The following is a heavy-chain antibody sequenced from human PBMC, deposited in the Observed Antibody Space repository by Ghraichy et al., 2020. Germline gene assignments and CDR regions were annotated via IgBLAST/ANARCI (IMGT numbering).Heavy chain of an antibody. V-gene: IGHV3-33*08. CDR1: GFTFSSYG. D-gene: IGHD3-10*01. CDR3: ARGEWFGEYRKNHWYYYYGMDV. CDR2: IWYDGSNK. Sequence: GGSLRLSCAASGFTFSSYGMHWVRQAPGKGLEWVAVIWYDGSNKYYADSVKGRFTISRDNSKNTLYLQMNSLRAEDTAVYYCARGEWFGEYRKNHWYYYYGMDVWGQGTTVTVSS. J-gene: IGHJ6*02.